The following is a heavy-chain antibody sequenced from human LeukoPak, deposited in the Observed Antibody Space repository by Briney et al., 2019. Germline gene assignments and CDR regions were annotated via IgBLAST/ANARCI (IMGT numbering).Heavy chain of an antibody. CDR1: GFIFNDYY. CDR3: ARGISHTAIVYIDAFDM. CDR2: ITSSGSAK. Sequence: GGSLRLSCAASGFIFNDYYMSWIRQAPGKGLEWVSYITSSGSAKYYADSVKGRFTISRDNAGNSLYLQMNSLRAEDTAVYYCARGISHTAIVYIDAFDMWGQGTTVTVSS. V-gene: IGHV3-11*04. D-gene: IGHD5-18*01. J-gene: IGHJ3*02.